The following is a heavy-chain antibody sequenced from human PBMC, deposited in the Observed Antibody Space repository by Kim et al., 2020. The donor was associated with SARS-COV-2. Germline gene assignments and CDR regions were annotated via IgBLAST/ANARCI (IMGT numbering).Heavy chain of an antibody. J-gene: IGHJ5*02. Sequence: ASVKVSCKASGYTFTGYYMHWVRQAPGQGLEWMGWINPNSGGTNYAQKFQGRVTMTRDTSISTAYMELSRLRSDDTAVYYCARYMAAAGTWFDPWGQGTLVTVSS. CDR3: ARYMAAAGTWFDP. V-gene: IGHV1-2*02. CDR2: INPNSGGT. CDR1: GYTFTGYY. D-gene: IGHD6-13*01.